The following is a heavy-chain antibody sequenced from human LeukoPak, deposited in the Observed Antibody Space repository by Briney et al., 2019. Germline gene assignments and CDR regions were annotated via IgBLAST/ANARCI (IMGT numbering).Heavy chain of an antibody. J-gene: IGHJ5*02. CDR3: ARESLGYCSGGSCSWGNWFDP. CDR2: ISSSSSYI. V-gene: IGHV3-21*01. D-gene: IGHD2-15*01. CDR1: GFTFSSYS. Sequence: GGSLRLSCAASGFTFSSYSMNWVRQAPGKGLEWVSSISSSSSYIYYADSVKGRFTISRDNAKNSLYLQMNSLRAEDTAVYYCARESLGYCSGGSCSWGNWFDPWGQGTLVTVSS.